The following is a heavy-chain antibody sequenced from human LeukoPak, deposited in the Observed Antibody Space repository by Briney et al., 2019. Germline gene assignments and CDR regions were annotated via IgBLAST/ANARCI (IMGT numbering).Heavy chain of an antibody. Sequence: SETLSLTCTVSGGSISSYYWSWIRQPPGKGLEWIGYIYYSGSTNYNPSLKSRVTISVDTSKNQFSLKLSSVTAADTAVYYCARGPSGYYDSSGYYYAGQGPHPPHPFDYWGQGTLVIVSS. J-gene: IGHJ4*02. V-gene: IGHV4-59*01. CDR3: ARGPSGYYDSSGYYYAGQGPHPPHPFDY. CDR2: IYYSGST. CDR1: GGSISSYY. D-gene: IGHD3-22*01.